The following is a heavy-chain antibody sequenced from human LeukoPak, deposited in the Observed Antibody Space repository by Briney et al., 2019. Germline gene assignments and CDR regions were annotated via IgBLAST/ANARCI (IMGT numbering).Heavy chain of an antibody. CDR1: GFTVSSNY. V-gene: IGHV3-53*01. J-gene: IGHJ4*02. CDR3: ARDYGYGYGYFGY. Sequence: PGGSLRLSCAASGFTVSSNYMNWVRQAPGEGLEWVSVIYSGGNTYYADSVKGRFTISRDNSKNTLYLQMNSLRAEDTAVYYCARDYGYGYGYFGYWGQGTLVTVSS. D-gene: IGHD5-18*01. CDR2: IYSGGNT.